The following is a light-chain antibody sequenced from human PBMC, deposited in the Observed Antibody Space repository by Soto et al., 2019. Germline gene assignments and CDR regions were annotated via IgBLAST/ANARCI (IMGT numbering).Light chain of an antibody. CDR2: DAS. CDR3: QQYNTYSPLT. Sequence: DIQMTQSPSTLSASVGATVSITCRASQRIGNWLAWYQQRAGKAPKLLIYDASTLDAGVAIRFSGSGSGTEFTLTISNLEPEDFATYYCQQYNTYSPLTFGGGTKVDIK. CDR1: QRIGNW. J-gene: IGKJ4*01. V-gene: IGKV1-5*01.